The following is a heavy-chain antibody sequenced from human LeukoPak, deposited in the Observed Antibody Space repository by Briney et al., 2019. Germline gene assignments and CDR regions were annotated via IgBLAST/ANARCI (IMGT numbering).Heavy chain of an antibody. V-gene: IGHV1-18*01. D-gene: IGHD6-19*01. CDR1: GYTFTNYG. J-gene: IGHJ4*02. Sequence: RASVKVSCKASGYTFTNYGISWVRQAPGQGLEWMGWISAYNGNTNYAQKLQGRVTMTIDTSTSTAYMELRTLRSDDTAVYYCARDRRHTSGWYGSDYWGQGTLVTVS. CDR3: ARDRRHTSGWYGSDY. CDR2: ISAYNGNT.